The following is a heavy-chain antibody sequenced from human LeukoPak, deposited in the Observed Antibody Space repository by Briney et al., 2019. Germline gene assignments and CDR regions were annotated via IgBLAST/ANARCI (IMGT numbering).Heavy chain of an antibody. V-gene: IGHV1-2*02. J-gene: IGHJ4*02. D-gene: IGHD4-17*01. CDR1: GYTFTGYY. CDR2: INPNSGGT. CDR3: ARDPGHGYYNKAFDW. Sequence: ASVKVSCKASGYTFTGYYMDWVRQAPGQGLEWMGWINPNSGGTNYAQKFQGRVTMTRDTSISTAYMELSRLRSDDTAVYYCARDPGHGYYNKAFDWWGQGTLVTVSS.